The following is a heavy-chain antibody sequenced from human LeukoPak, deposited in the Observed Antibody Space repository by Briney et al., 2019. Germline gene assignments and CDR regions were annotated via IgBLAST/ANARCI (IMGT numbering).Heavy chain of an antibody. D-gene: IGHD5-18*01. CDR2: IIPMSGTV. J-gene: IGHJ4*02. CDR3: ARETGYAYGRAPLDY. CDR1: GGTFSTFG. V-gene: IGHV1-69*06. Sequence: ASVKVSCKASGGTFSTFGISWVRQAPGQGLEWMGGIIPMSGTVNNAQKFQGRVTITADISTGTAYMELSSLRSDDTAVYYCARETGYAYGRAPLDYWGQGTLVTVSS.